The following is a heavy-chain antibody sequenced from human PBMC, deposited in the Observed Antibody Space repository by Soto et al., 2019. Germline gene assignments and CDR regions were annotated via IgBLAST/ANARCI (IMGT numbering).Heavy chain of an antibody. Sequence: EVQLLESGGGLVQPGGSLTLSCAASGFTFTNYAMSWVRQAPGKGLEWISLISGSGDSTYYADSVKGRFTISRDNSQNTPHLQMNSLTAEDTAVYYCAKREGYGSVDYWGQVTLVTVSS. CDR1: GFTFTNYA. CDR2: ISGSGDST. D-gene: IGHD1-1*01. J-gene: IGHJ4*02. V-gene: IGHV3-23*01. CDR3: AKREGYGSVDY.